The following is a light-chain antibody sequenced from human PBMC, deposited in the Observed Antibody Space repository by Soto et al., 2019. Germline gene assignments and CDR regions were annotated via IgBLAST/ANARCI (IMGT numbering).Light chain of an antibody. V-gene: IGLV2-14*01. J-gene: IGLJ1*01. CDR2: EVS. CDR3: SSYRDTSKLV. CDR1: SSDIGGYDY. Sequence: QSALTQPASVSASPGQSITISCSGSSSDIGGYDYVSWYQQHPGKAPKLMIYEVSNRPSGVSDRFSGSKSGNTASLTISGHQVDDEADYYCSSYRDTSKLVFGPGTKVTVL.